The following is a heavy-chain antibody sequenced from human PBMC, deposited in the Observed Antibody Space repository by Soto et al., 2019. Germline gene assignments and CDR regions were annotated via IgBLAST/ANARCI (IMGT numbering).Heavy chain of an antibody. CDR1: GFTFSSYG. CDR2: ISYDGSNK. D-gene: IGHD3-22*01. CDR3: AKDEGYYYGYFDY. V-gene: IGHV3-30*18. J-gene: IGHJ4*02. Sequence: GGSLRLSCAASGFTFSSYGMHWVRQAPGKGLEWVAVISYDGSNKYYVDSVKGRFTISRDNSKNTLYLQMNSLRAEDTAVYYCAKDEGYYYGYFDYWGQGTLVTVSS.